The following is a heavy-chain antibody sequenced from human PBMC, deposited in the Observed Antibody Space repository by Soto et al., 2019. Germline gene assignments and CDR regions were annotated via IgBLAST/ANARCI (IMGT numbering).Heavy chain of an antibody. D-gene: IGHD3-3*01. J-gene: IGHJ5*02. CDR1: GGSISSYY. CDR2: IYDSGST. V-gene: IGHV4-59*01. Sequence: QVQLQESGPGLVKPSETLSLTCTVSGGSISSYYWSWIRQPPGKGLEWMGYIYDSGSTNYNPSLKSRVTISVDTSKNQFSLKLSSVSAADTAVYYCAGYKRVFLEWENWFAPWGQGTLVTVSS. CDR3: AGYKRVFLEWENWFAP.